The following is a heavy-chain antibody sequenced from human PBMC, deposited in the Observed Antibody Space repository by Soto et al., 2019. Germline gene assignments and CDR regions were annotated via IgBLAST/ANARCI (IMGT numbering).Heavy chain of an antibody. CDR3: AKVRLTDYLRYAPHL. J-gene: IGHJ3*01. CDR2: ISPNGDST. Sequence: EVQLLESGGGLVQPGGSLRLACAASGFTFNNYAMNWVRQAPERGLEWVSIISPNGDSTYYADSVKGRFNISRDNSQNTLFLQMNSLRAEDTAIYFCAKVRLTDYLRYAPHLWGQGTLVTVSS. V-gene: IGHV3-23*01. CDR1: GFTFNNYA. D-gene: IGHD2-8*01.